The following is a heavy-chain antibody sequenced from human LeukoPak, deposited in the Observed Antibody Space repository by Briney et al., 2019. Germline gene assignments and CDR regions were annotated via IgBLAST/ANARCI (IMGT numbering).Heavy chain of an antibody. CDR3: ARDMDCSSTSCRQGAIDY. CDR1: GFTVSSNY. CDR2: IYSGGST. Sequence: GGSLRLSCAASGFTVSSNYMSWVRQAPGKGLEWVSVIYSGGSTYYADSVMGRFTISRDNSKNTLYLQMNSQRAEDTAVYYCARDMDCSSTSCRQGAIDYWGQGTLVTVSS. V-gene: IGHV3-53*01. D-gene: IGHD2-2*01. J-gene: IGHJ4*02.